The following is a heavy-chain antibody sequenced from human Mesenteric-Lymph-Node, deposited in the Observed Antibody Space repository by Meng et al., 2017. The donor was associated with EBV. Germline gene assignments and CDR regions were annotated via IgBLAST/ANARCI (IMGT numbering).Heavy chain of an antibody. J-gene: IGHJ2*01. CDR2: TYYRSKWYN. Sequence: QVQLQQSGPGLVKPSXXLSLTXVISGDSVSSSSAAWTWIRQSPSRGLEWLGRTYYRSKWYNDYAVFVKSRITINPDTSKNQFSLQLNSVTPEDTAVYYCARGATSVFDLGGRGTLVTVSS. CDR1: GDSVSSSSAA. CDR3: ARGATSVFDL. V-gene: IGHV6-1*01.